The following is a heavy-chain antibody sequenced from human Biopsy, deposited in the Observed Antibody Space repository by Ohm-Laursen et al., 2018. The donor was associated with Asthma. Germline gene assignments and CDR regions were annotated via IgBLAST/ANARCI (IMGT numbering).Heavy chain of an antibody. D-gene: IGHD3-22*01. V-gene: IGHV1-69*04. CDR2: ILTKFDIT. CDR3: ARSYDTDSYPVLVLDY. Sequence: AASVKVSCKASGGSFSNFAFSWVRQAPGHGLEWMGTILTKFDITSYAEKFQGRVTITAGKSTSTTYMELSRLRSEDTAVYYCARSYDTDSYPVLVLDYWGQGTLVTVSS. CDR1: GGSFSNFA. J-gene: IGHJ4*02.